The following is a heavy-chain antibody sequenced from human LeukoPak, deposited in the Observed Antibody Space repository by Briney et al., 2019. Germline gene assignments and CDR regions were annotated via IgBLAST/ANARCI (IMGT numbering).Heavy chain of an antibody. CDR3: ASSNYYDSSGYYPWYNWFDP. J-gene: IGHJ5*02. Sequence: ASVKVSCKASGYTFTGYYMHWVRQAPGQGLEWMGRINPNSGGTNYAQKLQGRVTMTTDTSTSTAYMELRSLRSDDTAVYYCASSNYYDSSGYYPWYNWFDPWGQGTLVTVSS. V-gene: IGHV1-2*06. D-gene: IGHD3-22*01. CDR1: GYTFTGYY. CDR2: INPNSGGT.